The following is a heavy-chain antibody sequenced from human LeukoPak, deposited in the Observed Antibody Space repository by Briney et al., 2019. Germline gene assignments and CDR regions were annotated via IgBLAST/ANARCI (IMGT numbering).Heavy chain of an antibody. Sequence: GGSLRLSCAASGFTFSNYAMSWVRQAPGKGLEWVSVISGSGGSTYYADSVKGRFTISRGNSKNTLYLQMNSLRAEDTAVYYCVKDRDIVVVPAAAPFDYWGQGTLVTVSS. CDR1: GFTFSNYA. CDR2: ISGSGGST. D-gene: IGHD2-2*01. CDR3: VKDRDIVVVPAAAPFDY. J-gene: IGHJ4*02. V-gene: IGHV3-23*01.